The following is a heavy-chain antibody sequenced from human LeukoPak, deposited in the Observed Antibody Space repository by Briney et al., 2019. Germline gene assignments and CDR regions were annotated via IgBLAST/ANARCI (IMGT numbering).Heavy chain of an antibody. CDR3: ARVWFGELLFDPPDAFDI. D-gene: IGHD3-10*01. V-gene: IGHV4-61*01. CDR1: GGSFSSGSYY. Sequence: KPSETLSLTCTVSGGSFSSGSYYWSWIRQPPGKGLEWIGYIYYSGSTNYNPSLKSRVTISVDTSKNQFSLKLSSVTAADTAVYYCARVWFGELLFDPPDAFDIWGQGTMVTVSS. J-gene: IGHJ3*02. CDR2: IYYSGST.